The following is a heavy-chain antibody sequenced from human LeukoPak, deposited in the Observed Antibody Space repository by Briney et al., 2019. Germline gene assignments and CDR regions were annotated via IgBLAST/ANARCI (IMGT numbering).Heavy chain of an antibody. J-gene: IGHJ4*02. CDR2: ITGSGGGT. Sequence: TGGSLRLSCAASGFTFSSYAMTWVRQAPGKGLEWVSSITGSGGGTYYADSVKGRFTISRDNSKNMLYLQMNSLRADDTAVYYCATSQGSGWLNYFDFWGQGTLVTVSS. CDR1: GFTFSSYA. V-gene: IGHV3-23*01. D-gene: IGHD3-3*01. CDR3: ATSQGSGWLNYFDF.